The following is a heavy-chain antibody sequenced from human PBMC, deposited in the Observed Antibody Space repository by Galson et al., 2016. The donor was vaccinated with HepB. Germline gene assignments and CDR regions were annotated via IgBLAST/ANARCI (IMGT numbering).Heavy chain of an antibody. CDR3: ARDRGSSWYLERDY. D-gene: IGHD6-13*01. V-gene: IGHV1-46*01. J-gene: IGHJ4*02. CDR2: INPSGGST. CDR1: GYTFIHYY. Sequence: SVKVSCKASGYTFIHYYMHWVRQAPGQGLEWVGIINPSGGSTSYAQKVQDRVTMTTDTSTSTVYMELRGLRSEDTAVYYCARDRGSSWYLERDYWGQGTLVTVSS.